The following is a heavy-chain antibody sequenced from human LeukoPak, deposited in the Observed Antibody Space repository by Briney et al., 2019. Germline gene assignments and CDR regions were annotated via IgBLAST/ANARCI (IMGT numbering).Heavy chain of an antibody. D-gene: IGHD2-2*01. CDR1: GGTFSSYA. CDR3: ARRDYCSSTSCYVGYGMDV. J-gene: IGHJ6*02. V-gene: IGHV1-69*13. CDR2: IIPIFGTA. Sequence: SVTVSCTASGGTFSSYAISWVRQAPGQGLEWMGGIIPIFGTANYAQKFQGRVTITADESTSTAYMELSSLRSEDTAVYYCARRDYCSSTSCYVGYGMDVWGQGTTVTVSS.